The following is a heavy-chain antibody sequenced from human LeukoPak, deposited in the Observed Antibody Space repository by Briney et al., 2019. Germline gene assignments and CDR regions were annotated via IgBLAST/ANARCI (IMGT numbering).Heavy chain of an antibody. V-gene: IGHV3-7*01. J-gene: IGHJ4*02. CDR2: IKQDGSEK. CDR3: ARSVDFDY. Sequence: GGSLRLSCAASGFTFSSYAMSWVRQAPGKGLEWVANIKQDGSEKYYVDSVKGRFTISRDNAKNPLYLQMNSLRAEDTAVYYCARSVDFDYWGQGTLVTVSS. CDR1: GFTFSSYA.